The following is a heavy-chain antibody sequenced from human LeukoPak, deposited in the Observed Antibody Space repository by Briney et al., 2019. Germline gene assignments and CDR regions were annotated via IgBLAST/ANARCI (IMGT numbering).Heavy chain of an antibody. V-gene: IGHV4-39*01. D-gene: IGHD2-2*01. Sequence: SQTLSLTCTVSAGSISSSSYYWGWIRQPPGKGLEWIGSIYYSGSTYYNPSLKSRVTISVDTSKNQFSLKLSSVTAADTAVYYRARQLGYCSSTSCYADKVDYWGQGTLVTVSS. J-gene: IGHJ4*02. CDR1: AGSISSSSYY. CDR2: IYYSGST. CDR3: ARQLGYCSSTSCYADKVDY.